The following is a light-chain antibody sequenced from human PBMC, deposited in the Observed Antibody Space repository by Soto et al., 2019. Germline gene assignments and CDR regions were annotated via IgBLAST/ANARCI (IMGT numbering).Light chain of an antibody. J-gene: IGLJ1*01. CDR1: SSDVGGYNY. V-gene: IGLV2-14*01. CDR3: SSYTSNSTLYV. CDR2: EVS. Sequence: ALTQPASVSGSPGQSITISCTGTSSDVGGYNYVSWYQQHPGKAPKLMIYEVSNRPSGVSNRFSGSKSGNTASLTISGLQAEDEADYYCSSYTSNSTLYVFGTGTKLTVL.